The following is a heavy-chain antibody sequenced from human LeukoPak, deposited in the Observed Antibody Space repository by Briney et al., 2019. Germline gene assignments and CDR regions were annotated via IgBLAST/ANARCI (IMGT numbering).Heavy chain of an antibody. Sequence: ETLSLTCAVYIDSFTNYYWNWIRQTPGKGLEWIGEVNDSGGTNINPSLRSRVILSVDTSKNQFSLKLSSVTAADTAVYYCARDHVKWLRFGSPYNWFDPWGQGTLVTVSS. CDR2: VNDSGGT. CDR1: IDSFTNYY. CDR3: ARDHVKWLRFGSPYNWFDP. V-gene: IGHV4-34*01. D-gene: IGHD5-12*01. J-gene: IGHJ5*02.